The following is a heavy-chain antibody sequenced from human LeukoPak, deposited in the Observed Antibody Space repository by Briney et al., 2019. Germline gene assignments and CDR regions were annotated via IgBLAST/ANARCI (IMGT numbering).Heavy chain of an antibody. CDR3: ARGYGSGESIPFDS. CDR2: ISSDGSGK. D-gene: IGHD3-10*01. J-gene: IGHJ4*02. CDR1: GFTFRSYG. V-gene: IGHV3-30*03. Sequence: PGGSLRLSCAASGFTFRSYGMHWVRQAPGKGLEWVAVISSDGSGKHYADSVKGRFTISRDNARNTLYLQMNSLRPEDTAVYYCARGYGSGESIPFDSWGQGTLVTVSS.